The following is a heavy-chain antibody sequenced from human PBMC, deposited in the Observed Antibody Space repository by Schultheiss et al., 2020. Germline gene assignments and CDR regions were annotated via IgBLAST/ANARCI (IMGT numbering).Heavy chain of an antibody. J-gene: IGHJ5*02. V-gene: IGHV3-15*01. Sequence: GGSLRLSCAVSGFTFSNAWMSWVRQAPGKGLEWVGRIKSKSAGGTAACAAPVKGRFTISRDDSKNTLYLQMRSLRTEDTAVYYCTTELPRRVNNWFDPWGKGTLVTVSS. CDR1: GFTFSNAW. D-gene: IGHD1-26*01. CDR2: IKSKSAGGTA. CDR3: TTELPRRVNNWFDP.